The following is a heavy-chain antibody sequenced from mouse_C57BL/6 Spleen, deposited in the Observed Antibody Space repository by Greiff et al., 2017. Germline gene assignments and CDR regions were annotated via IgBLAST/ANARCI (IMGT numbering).Heavy chain of an antibody. CDR2: ISSGSSTI. J-gene: IGHJ4*01. V-gene: IGHV5-17*01. CDR1: GFTFSDYG. CDR3: AREGYYAMDY. Sequence: EVNVVESGGGLVKPGGSLKLSCAASGFTFSDYGMPWVRQAPEKGLEWVAYISSGSSTIYYADTVKGRLTISRDNAKNTLFLQMTSLRSEDTAMYYCAREGYYAMDYWGQGTSVTVSS.